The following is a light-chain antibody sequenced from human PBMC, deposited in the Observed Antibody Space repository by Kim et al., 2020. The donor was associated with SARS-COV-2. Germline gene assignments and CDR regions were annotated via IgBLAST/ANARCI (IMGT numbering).Light chain of an antibody. CDR1: SSNIGTNA. J-gene: IGLJ2*01. V-gene: IGLV1-44*01. Sequence: QSVLTQSPSASGTPGQSVSISCSGSSSNIGTNAVNWYQHLPGTSPKLLIFANGQRPSGVPDRFSASKSGTSASLAIGGLQSDDEADYYCAVWDDSLDTVIFGGGTKVTVL. CDR3: AVWDDSLDTVI. CDR2: ANG.